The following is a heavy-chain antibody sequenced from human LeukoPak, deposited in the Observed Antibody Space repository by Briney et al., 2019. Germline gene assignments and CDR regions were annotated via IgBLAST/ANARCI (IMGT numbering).Heavy chain of an antibody. CDR3: AREAVAGFNWFDP. CDR1: EFTFSDHY. V-gene: IGHV3-72*01. D-gene: IGHD6-19*01. Sequence: GGPLRLSCEASEFTFSDHYMAWVRKAQGKGLNGFARPKNKANSYTTEYAASVKGRFTISRDDSKNSLYLQMNSLKTEDTAVYYCAREAVAGFNWFDPWGQGTLVTVSS. J-gene: IGHJ5*02. CDR2: PKNKANSYTT.